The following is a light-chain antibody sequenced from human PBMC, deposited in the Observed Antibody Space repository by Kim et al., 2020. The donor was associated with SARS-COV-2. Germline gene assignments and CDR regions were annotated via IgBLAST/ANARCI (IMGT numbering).Light chain of an antibody. V-gene: IGKV1-9*01. Sequence: DIQLTQSPSFLSASVADRVTITCRASQGISSYLAWYQQKPGKAPKLLIYAASTLQSGVPSRFSGSGSGTEFTLTISSLQPEDFATYYCQQLNSYPRLTFGGGTKVDIK. CDR1: QGISSY. J-gene: IGKJ4*01. CDR3: QQLNSYPRLT. CDR2: AAS.